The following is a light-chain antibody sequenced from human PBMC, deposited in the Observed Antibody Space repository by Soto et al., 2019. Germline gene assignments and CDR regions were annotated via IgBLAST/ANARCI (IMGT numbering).Light chain of an antibody. V-gene: IGLV1-40*01. CDR2: GNS. CDR3: QSYESSLSGPANYV. J-gene: IGLJ1*01. Sequence: QSVLTQPPSVSGAPGQRVTISCTGSSSNIGAGYDVHWYQQLPGTAPKLLIYGNSNRPSGVPDRFSGSKSGTSASLAITGLQAEDEADYYCQSYESSLSGPANYVFGTGTKVTVL. CDR1: SSNIGAGYD.